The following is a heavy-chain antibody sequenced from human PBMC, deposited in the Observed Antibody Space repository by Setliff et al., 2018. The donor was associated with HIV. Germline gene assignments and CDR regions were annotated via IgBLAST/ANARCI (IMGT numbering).Heavy chain of an antibody. CDR1: GGSISTGVYY. CDR2: ISASGST. D-gene: IGHD6-13*01. V-gene: IGHV4-61*02. Sequence: SETLSLTCTVSGGSISTGVYYWSWIRQPADKALEWIGRISASGSTNYNPSLESRVTLSIDTSNNQFSLKLTSLTAADTAVYYCARVYSRSWFFFDHWGQGILVTVS. CDR3: ARVYSRSWFFFDH. J-gene: IGHJ4*02.